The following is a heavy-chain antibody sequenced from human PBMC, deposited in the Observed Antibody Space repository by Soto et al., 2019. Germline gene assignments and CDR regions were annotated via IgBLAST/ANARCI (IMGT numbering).Heavy chain of an antibody. D-gene: IGHD2-21*02. Sequence: PSETLSLTCTVSGGSISGYYWSWIRQPPGKGLEWIGYMYNTGSTVYNKSRVTISVDTSKNQFSLKLNSVTAADTAVYYCARDLWGYCGTDCYPLDVWGQGTTVTVSS. J-gene: IGHJ6*02. CDR2: MYNTGST. V-gene: IGHV4-59*01. CDR3: ARDLWGYCGTDCYPLDV. CDR1: GGSISGYY.